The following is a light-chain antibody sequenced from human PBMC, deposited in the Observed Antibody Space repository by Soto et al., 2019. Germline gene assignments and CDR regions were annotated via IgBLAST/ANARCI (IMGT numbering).Light chain of an antibody. Sequence: QPGAGYESTGRSVTFSCTGTSSDVGGYNYVSWYQQHPGKAPKLMIYDVSNRPSGVSDRFSGSKSGNTASLTISGLQAEDEADYYCSSYTSRSTYGFGTGTKVTVL. J-gene: IGLJ1*01. V-gene: IGLV2-14*01. CDR1: SSDVGGYNY. CDR2: DVS. CDR3: SSYTSRSTYG.